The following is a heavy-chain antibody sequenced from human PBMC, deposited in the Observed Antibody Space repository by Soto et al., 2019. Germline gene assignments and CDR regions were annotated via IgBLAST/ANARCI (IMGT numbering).Heavy chain of an antibody. J-gene: IGHJ3*02. CDR1: GGSISSSSYY. Sequence: QLQLQESGPGLVKPSETLSLTCTVSGGSISSSSYYWGWIRQPPGKGLEWIGSIYYRGSTYYNPSLKSRVTISVDTSKNQFSLKLSSVTAADTAVYYCARHEGLYYYGSGRGTLDNAFDIWGQGTMVTVSS. CDR3: ARHEGLYYYGSGRGTLDNAFDI. D-gene: IGHD3-10*01. CDR2: IYYRGST. V-gene: IGHV4-39*01.